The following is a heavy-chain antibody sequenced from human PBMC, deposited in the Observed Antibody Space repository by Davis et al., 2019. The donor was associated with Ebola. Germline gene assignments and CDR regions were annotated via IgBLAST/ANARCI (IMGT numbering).Heavy chain of an antibody. CDR2: IIPIFGTA. CDR1: GGTFSSYA. V-gene: IGHV1-69*13. Sequence: SVKVSCKASGGTFSSYAISWVRQAPGLGLEWMGGIIPIFGTANYAQKFQGRVTITADESTSTAYMELSSLRSEDTAVYYCAREYSYAIGWFDPWGQGTLVTVSS. D-gene: IGHD5-18*01. CDR3: AREYSYAIGWFDP. J-gene: IGHJ5*02.